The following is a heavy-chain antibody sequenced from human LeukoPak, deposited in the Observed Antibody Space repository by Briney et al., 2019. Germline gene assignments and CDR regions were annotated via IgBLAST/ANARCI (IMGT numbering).Heavy chain of an antibody. Sequence: SVKVSCKASGGTFSSYAISRVRQAPGQGLEWMGRIIPILGIANYAQKFQGRVTITADKSTSTAYMELSSLRSEDTAVYYCARDLGGSSWYGWGQGTLVTVSS. D-gene: IGHD6-13*01. V-gene: IGHV1-69*04. CDR1: GGTFSSYA. CDR3: ARDLGGSSWYG. J-gene: IGHJ4*02. CDR2: IIPILGIA.